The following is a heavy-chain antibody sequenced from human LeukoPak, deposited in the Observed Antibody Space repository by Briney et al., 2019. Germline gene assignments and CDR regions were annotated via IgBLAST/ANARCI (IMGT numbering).Heavy chain of an antibody. CDR1: GGSISSYY. CDR2: LYYSGST. Sequence: SETLSLTCTVSGGSISSYYWSWIRQRPGKGLEWIGYLYYSGSTTYSPSLKSRVTMSVDTSKSQFSLRLRAVTAANTAIYYCARVRGTFETDWGQGTLVTVSS. D-gene: IGHD2/OR15-2a*01. J-gene: IGHJ1*01. V-gene: IGHV4-59*01. CDR3: ARVRGTFETD.